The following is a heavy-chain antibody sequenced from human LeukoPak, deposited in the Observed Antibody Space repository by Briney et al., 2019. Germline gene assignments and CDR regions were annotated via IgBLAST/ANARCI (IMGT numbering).Heavy chain of an antibody. CDR1: GFTLSSSE. J-gene: IGHJ6*03. V-gene: IGHV3-48*03. CDR2: ISRSGSTI. CDR3: ARPTWTNYMDV. Sequence: GGSLRLSCAASGFTLSSSEMNWVRQAPGKGLEWVSYISRSGSTIFYADSVKGRFTISRDNAKNSVSLQMNSLRAEDTAVYFCARPTWTNYMDVWGKGTTVTISS. D-gene: IGHD3/OR15-3a*01.